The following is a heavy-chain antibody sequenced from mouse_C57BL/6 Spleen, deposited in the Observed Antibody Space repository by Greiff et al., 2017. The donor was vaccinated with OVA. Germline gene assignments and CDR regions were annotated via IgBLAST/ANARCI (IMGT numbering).Heavy chain of an antibody. V-gene: IGHV5-17*01. D-gene: IGHD4-1*01. CDR1: GFTFSDYG. CDR3: ARAANWPYYFDY. J-gene: IGHJ2*01. CDR2: ISSGSSTI. Sequence: EVQLQESGGGLVKPGGSLKLSCAASGFTFSDYGMHWVRQAPEKGLEWVAYISSGSSTIYYADTVKGRFTISRDNAKNTLFLQMTSLRSEDTAMYYCARAANWPYYFDYWGQGTTLTVSS.